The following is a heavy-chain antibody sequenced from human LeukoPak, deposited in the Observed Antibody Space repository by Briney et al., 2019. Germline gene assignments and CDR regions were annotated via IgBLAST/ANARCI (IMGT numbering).Heavy chain of an antibody. CDR3: AKSVASDAY. V-gene: IGHV3-30*18. D-gene: IGHD5-12*01. J-gene: IGHJ4*02. Sequence: AGGSLRLSCAASGFTFSSYGMHWVRQAPGKGLEWVAVISYDGSNKYYADFVKGRFTISRDNSKNTLSLQMNGLIPEDTAVYYCAKSVASDAYWGQGTLVTVSS. CDR1: GFTFSSYG. CDR2: ISYDGSNK.